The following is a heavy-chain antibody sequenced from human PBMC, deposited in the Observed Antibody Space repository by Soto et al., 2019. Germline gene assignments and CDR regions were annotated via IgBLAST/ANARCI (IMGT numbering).Heavy chain of an antibody. CDR1: GGTFSSYT. Sequence: SVKASGQASGGTFSSYTISWLRQAPGQGLEWMGRIIPILGIANYAQKFQGRVTITADKSTSTAYMELSSLISEDTAVYYCARRLYYGSGSYFRPVDHWGQGRRVTDSS. CDR3: ARRLYYGSGSYFRPVDH. J-gene: IGHJ5*02. CDR2: IIPILGIA. V-gene: IGHV1-69*02. D-gene: IGHD3-10*01.